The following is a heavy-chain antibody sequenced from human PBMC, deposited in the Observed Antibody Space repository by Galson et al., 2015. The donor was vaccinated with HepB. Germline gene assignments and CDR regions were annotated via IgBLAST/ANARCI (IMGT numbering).Heavy chain of an antibody. D-gene: IGHD4-23*01. V-gene: IGHV3-9*01. CDR3: AKERRGGNHQFDY. CDR2: ISWNSGSI. J-gene: IGHJ4*02. Sequence: SLRLSCAASGFTFDDYAMHWVRQAPGKGLEWASGISWNSGSIGYADSVKGRFTISRDNAKNSLYLQMNSLRAEDTALYYCAKERRGGNHQFDYWGQGTLVTVSS. CDR1: GFTFDDYA.